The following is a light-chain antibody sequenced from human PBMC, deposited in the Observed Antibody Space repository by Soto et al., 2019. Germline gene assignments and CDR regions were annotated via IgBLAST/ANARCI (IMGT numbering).Light chain of an antibody. CDR2: GAS. V-gene: IGKV3-15*01. Sequence: EIVMTQSPATLSVSPGERATLSCRASQSVSSNLAWYQQKPGQAPSLLIYGASTRATGIPARFSGSGSGTEYTRTISGLQSEDFAVYYCQQYNNWPRTFGQGTKVEIK. J-gene: IGKJ1*01. CDR3: QQYNNWPRT. CDR1: QSVSSN.